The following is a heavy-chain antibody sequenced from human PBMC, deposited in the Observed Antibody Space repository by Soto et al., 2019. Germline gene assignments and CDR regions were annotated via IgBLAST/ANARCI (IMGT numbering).Heavy chain of an antibody. V-gene: IGHV4-59*13. J-gene: IGHJ4*02. CDR1: GDSISTYY. CDR3: ARDVVGLTHFDY. Sequence: QVQLQESGPGLVKPSETLSLTCTVSGDSISTYYWNWIRQPLGKGLEWIGYTYYIGRTNYNPSLNSRVTISLHTSRNQISLNLNSVTAADTAIYYCARDVVGLTHFDYWGQGILVTVSS. D-gene: IGHD2-21*01. CDR2: TYYIGRT.